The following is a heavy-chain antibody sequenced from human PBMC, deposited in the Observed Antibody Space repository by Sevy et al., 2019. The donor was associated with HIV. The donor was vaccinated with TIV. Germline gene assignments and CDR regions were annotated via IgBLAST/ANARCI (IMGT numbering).Heavy chain of an antibody. CDR2: ISISGIKP. CDR1: GFTFSNYA. Sequence: GGSLRLSCAASGFTFSNYAMSWVRQAPGKGLEWVSSISISGIKPYYADSVKGRFTISRDNSKNTLYLQMNSLRADDTAVYYCAKEWTQLSDWYGELDYWGQGSLVNVSS. J-gene: IGHJ4*02. D-gene: IGHD6-19*01. CDR3: AKEWTQLSDWYGELDY. V-gene: IGHV3-23*01.